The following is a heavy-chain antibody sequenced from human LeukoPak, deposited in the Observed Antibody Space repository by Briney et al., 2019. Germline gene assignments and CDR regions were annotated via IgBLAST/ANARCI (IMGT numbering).Heavy chain of an antibody. J-gene: IGHJ3*02. CDR3: ARDRGDEGVTLSPHDAFDI. CDR1: GGTFSSYA. V-gene: IGHV1-69*04. CDR2: IIPILGIA. Sequence: ASVKVSCKASGGTFSSYAISWVRQAPGQGLEWMGRIIPILGIANYAQKFQGRVTITADKSTSTAYMELSSLRSEDTAVYYCARDRGDEGVTLSPHDAFDIWGQGTMVTVSS. D-gene: IGHD2-21*02.